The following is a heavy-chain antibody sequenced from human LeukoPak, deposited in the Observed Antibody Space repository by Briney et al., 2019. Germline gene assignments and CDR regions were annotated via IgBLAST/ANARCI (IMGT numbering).Heavy chain of an antibody. CDR2: VNHSGST. D-gene: IGHD2-15*01. V-gene: IGHV4-34*01. J-gene: IGHJ4*02. CDR1: GGSFSGYY. CDR3: ARSFCSGGSCYLYYFDY. Sequence: PSETLSLTCAVYGGSFSGYYWSWIRQPPGKGLEWIGEVNHSGSTNYNPSLKSRVTISVDTSKNQFSLKLSSVTAADTAVYYCARSFCSGGSCYLYYFDYWGQGTLVTASS.